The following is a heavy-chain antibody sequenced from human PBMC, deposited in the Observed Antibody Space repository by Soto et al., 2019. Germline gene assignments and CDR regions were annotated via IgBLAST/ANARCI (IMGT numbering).Heavy chain of an antibody. J-gene: IGHJ6*02. V-gene: IGHV1-69*01. CDR3: ARGLRYCSSTSCPPEGIYYYYYGMDV. CDR1: GGTFSSYA. D-gene: IGHD2-2*01. Sequence: VQLVQSGAEVKKPGSSVKVSCKASGGTFSSYAISWVRQAPGQGLEWMGGIIPIFGTANYAQKFQGRVTITADESTSTAYMELSSLRSEDTAVYYCARGLRYCSSTSCPPEGIYYYYYGMDVWGQGTTVTVSS. CDR2: IIPIFGTA.